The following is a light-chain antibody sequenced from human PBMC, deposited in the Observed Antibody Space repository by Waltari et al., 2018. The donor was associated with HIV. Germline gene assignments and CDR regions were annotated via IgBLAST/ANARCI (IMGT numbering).Light chain of an antibody. J-gene: IGLJ2*01. Sequence: QSVLTQPPSASGTPGPWVTISCSESSSNIASKYVYWYQKPPGTAPQLLNYRNNQRPSGVPDRFSGSKSGTSASLAISGLRFEDEADYYCAAWDDSLSGHLVVFGGGTKLTVL. V-gene: IGLV1-47*01. CDR1: SSNIASKY. CDR3: AAWDDSLSGHLVV. CDR2: RNN.